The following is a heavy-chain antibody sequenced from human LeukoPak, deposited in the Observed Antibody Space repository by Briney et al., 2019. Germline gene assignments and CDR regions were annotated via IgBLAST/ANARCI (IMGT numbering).Heavy chain of an antibody. CDR3: ARLRITIFGVALIFDF. CDR1: GYTFTSYG. CDR2: ISAYNGNT. D-gene: IGHD3-3*01. V-gene: IGHV1-18*01. Sequence: ASVKLSCKASGYTFTSYGISWVRQAPGQGLEWMGWISAYNGNTNYAQKLQGRVTMPTDTPTSTAYMELRSLRSDDTAVYYCARLRITIFGVALIFDFWGQRTLVTVSS. J-gene: IGHJ4*02.